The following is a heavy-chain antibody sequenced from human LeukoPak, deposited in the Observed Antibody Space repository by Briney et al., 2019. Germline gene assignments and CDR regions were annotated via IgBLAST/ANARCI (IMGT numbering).Heavy chain of an antibody. CDR2: FYNSGSF. V-gene: IGHV4-59*11. D-gene: IGHD2-21*01. CDR3: AGYSGDGDSFPYWFDP. J-gene: IGHJ5*02. Sequence: PSETLSLTCKVSGASISSHYWSWIRQSPGRGLEWIGFFYNSGSFNYNPSFKSRVAMSTDTSKNQFSLTLSSVTAADTALYYCAGYSGDGDSFPYWFDPWGQGTLVTVSS. CDR1: GASISSHY.